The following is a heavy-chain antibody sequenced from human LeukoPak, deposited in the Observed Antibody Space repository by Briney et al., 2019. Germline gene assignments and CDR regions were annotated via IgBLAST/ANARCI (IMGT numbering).Heavy chain of an antibody. J-gene: IGHJ4*02. V-gene: IGHV3-9*01. CDR3: AKDISRYYYDSSGYYRPGYFDY. Sequence: GGSLRLSCAAPGFTFDDYAMHWVRQAPGKGLEWVSGISWNSGSIGYADSVKGRFTISRDNAKNSLYLQMNSLRAEDTALYYCAKDISRYYYDSSGYYRPGYFDYWGQGTLVTVSS. CDR1: GFTFDDYA. CDR2: ISWNSGSI. D-gene: IGHD3-22*01.